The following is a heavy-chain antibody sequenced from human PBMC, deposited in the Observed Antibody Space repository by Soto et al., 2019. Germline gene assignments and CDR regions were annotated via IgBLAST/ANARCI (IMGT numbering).Heavy chain of an antibody. CDR3: AAGPYYYDSSGYSPGLV. V-gene: IGHV1-58*01. J-gene: IGHJ6*02. D-gene: IGHD3-22*01. Sequence: GASVKVSCKASGFTFTSSAVQWVRQARGQRLEWIGWIVVGSGNTNYAQKFQERVTITRDMSTSTAYMELSSLRSEDTAVYYCAAGPYYYDSSGYSPGLVWGQGTTVTVSS. CDR2: IVVGSGNT. CDR1: GFTFTSSA.